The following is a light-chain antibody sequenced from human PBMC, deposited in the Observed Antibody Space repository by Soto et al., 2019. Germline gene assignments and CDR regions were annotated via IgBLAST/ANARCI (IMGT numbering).Light chain of an antibody. CDR3: QQYDNWPYT. J-gene: IGKJ2*01. V-gene: IGKV3-15*01. Sequence: MTQSPSTLPASVGDRVTITCRASQSVSNNLAWYQQKPGQAPRLLIYGASTRATAIPARFSGSGSGTEFTLTISSLQSEDFAVYFCQQYDNWPYTFGQGTKVDIK. CDR1: QSVSNN. CDR2: GAS.